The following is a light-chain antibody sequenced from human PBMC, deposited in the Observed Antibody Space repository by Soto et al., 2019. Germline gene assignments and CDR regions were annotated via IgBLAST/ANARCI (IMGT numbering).Light chain of an antibody. J-gene: IGLJ1*01. V-gene: IGLV2-8*01. Sequence: QSALTQPPSASGSPGQSVTISCTGTSSDVGGYDYVSWYQQHPGKAPKLMIYEVTIRPSGVPDRFSGSKSGNTASLTVSVLQADDEADYFCCSYAGTKYYVFGTGTQLTVL. CDR1: SSDVGGYDY. CDR2: EVT. CDR3: CSYAGTKYYV.